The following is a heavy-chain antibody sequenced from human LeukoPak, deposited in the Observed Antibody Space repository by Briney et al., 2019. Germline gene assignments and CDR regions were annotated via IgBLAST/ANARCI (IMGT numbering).Heavy chain of an antibody. CDR2: ISGSGGST. Sequence: GGSLRLSCAASGFTSSSYAMSWVRQAPGKGLEWVSAISGSGGSTYYADSVKGRFTISRDNSKNTLYLQMNSLRAEDTAVYYCAKGSAVADIYFDYWGQGTLVTVSS. CDR3: AKGSAVADIYFDY. J-gene: IGHJ4*02. CDR1: GFTSSSYA. D-gene: IGHD6-19*01. V-gene: IGHV3-23*01.